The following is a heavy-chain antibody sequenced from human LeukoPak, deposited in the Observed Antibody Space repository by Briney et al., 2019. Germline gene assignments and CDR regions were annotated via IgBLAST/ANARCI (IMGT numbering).Heavy chain of an antibody. CDR1: GYSISSNNW. CDR2: IYYNGNT. Sequence: SETLSLTCAVSGYSISSNNWWAWARQPPGKGLEWIGYIYYNGNTYYNPYNPSLTSRVTMSVDTSKNQFSLKLDSVTEIDTAMYYCARNQAVAANRGASDVWGQGTMVTVSS. D-gene: IGHD6-19*01. CDR3: ARNQAVAANRGASDV. J-gene: IGHJ3*01. V-gene: IGHV4-28*01.